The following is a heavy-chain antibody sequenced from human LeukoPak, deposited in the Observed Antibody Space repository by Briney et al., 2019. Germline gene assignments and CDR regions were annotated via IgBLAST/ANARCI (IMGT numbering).Heavy chain of an antibody. Sequence: PSETLSLTCAVSGGSISSGGYSWSWIRRPPGKGLEWIGYIYHSGSAYYNPSLKSRVTISVDRSKNQFSLKLSSVTAADTAVYYCARVVIRSRRVDAFDIWGQGTMVTVSS. CDR1: GGSISSGGYS. V-gene: IGHV4-30-2*01. CDR2: IYHSGSA. D-gene: IGHD3-16*01. J-gene: IGHJ3*02. CDR3: ARVVIRSRRVDAFDI.